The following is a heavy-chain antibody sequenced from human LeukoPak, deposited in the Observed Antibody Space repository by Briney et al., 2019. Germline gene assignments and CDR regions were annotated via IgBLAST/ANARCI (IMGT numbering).Heavy chain of an antibody. D-gene: IGHD2-2*02. CDR3: ARGRPNTSVLDY. Sequence: PSETLSLTCTVSGGSIGSFYWSWIRQPAGKGLEWIGHIYTTGSTNYTPSLKSRVTMSVGTSKNQFSLKLGSVTAADTAVYYCARGRPNTSVLDYWGQGALVTVSS. CDR1: GGSIGSFY. J-gene: IGHJ4*02. V-gene: IGHV4-4*07. CDR2: IYTTGST.